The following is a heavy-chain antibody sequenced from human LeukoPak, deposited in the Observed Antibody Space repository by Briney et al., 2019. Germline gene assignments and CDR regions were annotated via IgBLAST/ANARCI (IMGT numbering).Heavy chain of an antibody. D-gene: IGHD3-22*01. CDR3: ARRRYYDSTGYLD. CDR2: IYYSGST. V-gene: IGHV4-39*01. CDR1: GGFISSSSYY. Sequence: SETLSLTCSVSGGFISSSSYYWGWISRPPWKGLEWIGDIYYSGSTYFKPSLASRVAISIDTSENQFSLRLSPVTAADTAVYYCARRRYYDSTGYLDWGQGTLVIVSS. J-gene: IGHJ1*01.